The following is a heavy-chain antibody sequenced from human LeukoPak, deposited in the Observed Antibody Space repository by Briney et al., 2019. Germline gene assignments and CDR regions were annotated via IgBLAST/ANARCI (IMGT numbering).Heavy chain of an antibody. Sequence: GGSLRLSCAASGFSFDDYGMSWVRQAPGKGLEWVSGINWNGGSTGYADSVKGRFTISRDNAKNSLYLQMNSLRAEDTALYYCAQGDYYDSSGYGGYWGQGTLVTVSS. D-gene: IGHD3-22*01. CDR3: AQGDYYDSSGYGGY. V-gene: IGHV3-20*04. CDR1: GFSFDDYG. CDR2: INWNGGST. J-gene: IGHJ4*02.